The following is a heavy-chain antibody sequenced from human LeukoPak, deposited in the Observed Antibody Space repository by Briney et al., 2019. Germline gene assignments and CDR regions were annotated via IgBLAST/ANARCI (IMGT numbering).Heavy chain of an antibody. J-gene: IGHJ6*02. Sequence: ASVKVSCKASGYTFTGYYMHWVRQAPGQGLEWMGWINPNSGGTNYAQKFQGRVTMTRDTSISTAYMELSRLRSDDTAVYYCARERQDGAGMDVWGQGTTVTVSS. CDR1: GYTFTGYY. CDR2: INPNSGGT. V-gene: IGHV1-2*02. D-gene: IGHD3-10*01. CDR3: ARERQDGAGMDV.